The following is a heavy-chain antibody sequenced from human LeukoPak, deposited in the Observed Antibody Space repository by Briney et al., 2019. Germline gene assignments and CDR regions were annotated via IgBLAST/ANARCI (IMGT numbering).Heavy chain of an antibody. V-gene: IGHV1-69*04. J-gene: IGHJ3*02. D-gene: IGHD2-2*01. CDR1: GGTFSSYT. CDR3: ARDLCSSTSCSIDDAFDI. Sequence: ASVKVSCKASGGTFSSYTISWVRQAPGQGLEWVGRIIPILGIANYAQKSQGRVTITAGKSTSTAYMELSSLRSEDTAVYYCARDLCSSTSCSIDDAFDIWGQGTMVTVSS. CDR2: IIPILGIA.